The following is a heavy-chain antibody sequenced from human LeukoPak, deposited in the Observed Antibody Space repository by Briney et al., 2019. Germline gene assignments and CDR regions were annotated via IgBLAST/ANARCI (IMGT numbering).Heavy chain of an antibody. J-gene: IGHJ4*02. CDR1: GFTFTYFA. CDR3: AKNGKYYFDY. CDR2: ISSSGDST. V-gene: IGHV3-23*01. Sequence: GGSLRLSCAASGFTFTYFAFSWVRQAPGKGLEWVSTISSSGDSTYYADSVKGRFTLSRDNSKNTLYLQMNSLRAEDTAVYYCAKNGKYYFDYWGQGTLLTVSS.